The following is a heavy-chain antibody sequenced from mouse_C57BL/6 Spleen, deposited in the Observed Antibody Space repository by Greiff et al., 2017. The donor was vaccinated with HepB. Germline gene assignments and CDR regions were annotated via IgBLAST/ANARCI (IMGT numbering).Heavy chain of an antibody. CDR2: INPNNGGT. D-gene: IGHD2-14*01. CDR3: ARWVHYYFDY. Sequence: VQLQQSGPELVKPGASVKISCKASGYTFTDYYMNWVKQSHGKSLELIGDINPNNGGTRYNQKFKGTATLTVDKSSSTAYMELRSLTSEDSAVYYCARWVHYYFDYWGQGTTLTVSS. J-gene: IGHJ2*01. V-gene: IGHV1-26*01. CDR1: GYTFTDYY.